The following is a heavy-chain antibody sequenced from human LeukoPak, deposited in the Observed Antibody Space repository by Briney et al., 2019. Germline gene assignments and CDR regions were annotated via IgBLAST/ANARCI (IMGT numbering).Heavy chain of an antibody. V-gene: IGHV4-34*01. J-gene: IGHJ5*02. CDR2: INHSGST. Sequence: SETLPLTCAVYGGSFSGCYWSWIRQPPGKGLEWIGEINHSGSTNYNPSLKSRVTISVDTSKNQFSLKLSSVTAADTAVYYCARDRHIDCGGDCYSGFDPWGQGTLVTVSS. CDR3: ARDRHIDCGGDCYSGFDP. CDR1: GGSFSGCY. D-gene: IGHD2-21*02.